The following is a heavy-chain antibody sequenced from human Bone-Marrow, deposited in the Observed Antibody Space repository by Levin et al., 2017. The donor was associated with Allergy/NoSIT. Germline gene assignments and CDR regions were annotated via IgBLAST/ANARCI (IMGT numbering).Heavy chain of an antibody. CDR3: ARDNPHALDHSDPSAYYRMEGYLQH. J-gene: IGHJ1*01. CDR1: GGDFNDYA. D-gene: IGHD3-9*01. Sequence: PGASVKVSCKTSGGDFNDYAINWVRQAPGQGLEWMGGIIPVFRTPLYSQKFQGRLRITADESTRTVTMDLSSLGTDDPAVYFCARDNPHALDHSDPSAYYRMEGYLQHWGPGTLLTVSS. V-gene: IGHV1-69*13. CDR2: IIPVFRTP.